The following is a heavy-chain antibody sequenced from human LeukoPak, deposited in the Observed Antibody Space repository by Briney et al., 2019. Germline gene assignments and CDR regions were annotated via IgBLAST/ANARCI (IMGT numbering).Heavy chain of an antibody. D-gene: IGHD2-15*01. J-gene: IGHJ6*03. V-gene: IGHV4-34*01. CDR3: ARPWGYCSGGSCFRLRVRYYMDV. CDR2: INHSGST. Sequence: SETLSLTCAVYDGSFSNYYWSWIRQPPGKGLEWIGEINHSGSTNYNPSLKSRVTISVDTTKNQFSLKLSSVTAADTAVYYCARPWGYCSGGSCFRLRVRYYMDVWGKGTTVTISS. CDR1: DGSFSNYY.